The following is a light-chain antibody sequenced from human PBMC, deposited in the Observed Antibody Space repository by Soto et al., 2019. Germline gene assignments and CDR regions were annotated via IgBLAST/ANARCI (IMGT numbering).Light chain of an antibody. CDR1: SSNIVSNT. CDR3: AESYDRPNGL. CDR2: SNN. V-gene: IGLV1-44*01. J-gene: IGLJ1*01. Sequence: QSVLNQPPAAFGTPRQRVTSSFSGSSSNIVSNTVNWYQQLPGTAPKLLIYSNNQRPSGVPDRFSGSKSGTSASLAISWLHFEDEADYDCAESYDRPNGLFGKGTNVPVL.